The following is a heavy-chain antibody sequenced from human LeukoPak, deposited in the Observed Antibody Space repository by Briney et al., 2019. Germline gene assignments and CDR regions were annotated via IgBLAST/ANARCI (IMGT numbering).Heavy chain of an antibody. CDR1: GYTFTGYY. D-gene: IGHD2-2*01. Sequence: ASVKVSCKASGYTFTGYYMYWVRQAPGQGLEWMGWINPNSGGTNYAQKFQGRVTMTRDTSISTAYMELSRLRSDDTAVYYCARETKKYCSSTSCYPDYWGQGTLVTVSS. CDR3: ARETKKYCSSTSCYPDY. CDR2: INPNSGGT. J-gene: IGHJ4*02. V-gene: IGHV1-2*02.